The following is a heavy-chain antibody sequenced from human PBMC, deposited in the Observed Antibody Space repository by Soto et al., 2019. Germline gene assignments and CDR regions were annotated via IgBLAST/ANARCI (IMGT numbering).Heavy chain of an antibody. Sequence: AGGSLRLSCAVSGFTFGSYWMNWVRLIPGKGLEWVAYIKPDGSATYYVDSVKGRFTISRDNAKNSLYLQMNSLRVKDTSVYYCARAGYCGPGCYYYFDYWGQGTLVTVSS. D-gene: IGHD2-21*02. V-gene: IGHV3-7*01. CDR2: IKPDGSAT. J-gene: IGHJ4*02. CDR3: ARAGYCGPGCYYYFDY. CDR1: GFTFGSYW.